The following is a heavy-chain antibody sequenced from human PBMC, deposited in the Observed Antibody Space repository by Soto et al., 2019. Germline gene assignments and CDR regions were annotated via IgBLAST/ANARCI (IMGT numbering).Heavy chain of an antibody. CDR2: ISYDGSNK. J-gene: IGHJ4*02. CDR1: GFPFSSYA. CDR3: ARDTYYDSSGYYHY. D-gene: IGHD3-22*01. V-gene: IGHV3-30-3*01. Sequence: GGSMRLSCAASGFPFSSYAVHWVRQAPGKGLEWVAVISYDGSNKYYADSVKGRFTISRDNSKNTLYLQMNSLRAEDTAVYYCARDTYYDSSGYYHYWGQGTLVTVSS.